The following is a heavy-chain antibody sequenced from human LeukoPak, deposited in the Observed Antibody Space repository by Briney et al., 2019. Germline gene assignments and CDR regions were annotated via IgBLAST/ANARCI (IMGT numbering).Heavy chain of an antibody. Sequence: GGSLRLSCAASGFTFSSYGMHWVRQAPGKGLEWVALISYDGSNKYYVDSVKGRFTISRDNSKNTLYLQMNSLRAEDTAIYYYTREGHYYFDYWGQGARVTVSS. CDR1: GFTFSSYG. CDR2: ISYDGSNK. V-gene: IGHV3-30*03. CDR3: TREGHYYFDY. J-gene: IGHJ4*02.